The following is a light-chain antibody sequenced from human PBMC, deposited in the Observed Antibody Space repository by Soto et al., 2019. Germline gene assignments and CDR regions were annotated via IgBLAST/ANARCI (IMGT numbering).Light chain of an antibody. J-gene: IGKJ2*01. V-gene: IGKV3-15*01. CDR1: QSVSGN. CDR3: HQYDNCHT. CDR2: GAS. Sequence: EIVMTQSPATLSVSPGERATLSCRASQSVSGNLAWYQQKPGQAPRLLIYGASTRATGIPARFSGSGSGTELNLIISSLQSEDFAIYFCHQYDNCHTLGQGTKLKIK.